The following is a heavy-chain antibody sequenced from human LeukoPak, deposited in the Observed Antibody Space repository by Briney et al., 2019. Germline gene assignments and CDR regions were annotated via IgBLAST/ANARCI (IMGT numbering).Heavy chain of an antibody. V-gene: IGHV3-23*01. D-gene: IGHD3-3*01. CDR1: GFTFSSYA. CDR2: ISGSGGST. J-gene: IGHJ4*02. Sequence: GGSLRLSCAASGFTFSSYAMSWVRQAPGKGLEWVSAISGSGGSTYYADSVKGRFTISRDNSKNTLYLQMNSLKTEDTAVYYCTTDFSYYFDYWGQGTLVAVSS. CDR3: TTDFSYYFDY.